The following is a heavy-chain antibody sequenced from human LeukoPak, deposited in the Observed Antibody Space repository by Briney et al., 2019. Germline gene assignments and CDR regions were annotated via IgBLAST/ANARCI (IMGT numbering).Heavy chain of an antibody. D-gene: IGHD3-10*01. CDR1: GGSISSYY. J-gene: IGHJ4*02. CDR2: IYYSGST. CDR3: AREGVTIVRGSWEAYFDY. V-gene: IGHV4-59*01. Sequence: SETLSLTCTVSGGSISSYYWSWIRQPPGKGLEWIAYIYYSGSTNYNPSLKSRVTISVDTSKNQFSLKLSSVTAADTAVYYCAREGVTIVRGSWEAYFDYWGQGTLVTVSS.